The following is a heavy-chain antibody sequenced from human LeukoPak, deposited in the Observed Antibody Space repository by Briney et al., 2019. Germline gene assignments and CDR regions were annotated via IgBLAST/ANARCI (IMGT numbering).Heavy chain of an antibody. J-gene: IGHJ5*02. V-gene: IGHV1-8*01. CDR3: ARGGGSSPWFDP. D-gene: IGHD6-13*01. CDR1: GYTFTSYD. Sequence: ASVKVSCKASGYTFTSYDINWVRQATGQGLEWMGWMNPNSGNTGYAQKFQGRGTMTRNTSISTAYMELSSLRSEDTAVYYCARGGGSSPWFDPWGQGTLVTVSS. CDR2: MNPNSGNT.